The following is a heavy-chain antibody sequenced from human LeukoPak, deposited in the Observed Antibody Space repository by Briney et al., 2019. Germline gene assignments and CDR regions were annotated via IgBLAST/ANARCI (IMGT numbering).Heavy chain of an antibody. CDR2: INPNSGGT. Sequence: GASVKVSCKASGYTFTGYYMHWVRQAPGQGLEWMGRINPNSGGTNYAQKFQGRVTMTRDTSISTAYMELTRLRSDDTAVYYCARCEVVVAAGDPHPLYPPTKPFDHWGQGTLVTVSS. D-gene: IGHD2-15*01. J-gene: IGHJ4*02. V-gene: IGHV1-2*06. CDR1: GYTFTGYY. CDR3: ARCEVVVAAGDPHPLYPPTKPFDH.